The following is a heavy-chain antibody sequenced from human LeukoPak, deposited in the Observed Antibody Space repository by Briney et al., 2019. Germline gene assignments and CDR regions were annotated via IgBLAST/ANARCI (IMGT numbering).Heavy chain of an antibody. CDR1: GGSFSGYY. D-gene: IGHD3-22*01. CDR2: INHSGST. J-gene: IGHJ4*02. V-gene: IGHV4-34*01. Sequence: SPSLSLTCAVYGGSFSGYYWSWIRQPPGKGLEWLGEINHSGSTNYNPSLKSRVTISVDTSKNQFSLKLSSVTAADTAVYYCARGDYYDSSGYSTGYYFDYWGQGTLVTVSS. CDR3: ARGDYYDSSGYSTGYYFDY.